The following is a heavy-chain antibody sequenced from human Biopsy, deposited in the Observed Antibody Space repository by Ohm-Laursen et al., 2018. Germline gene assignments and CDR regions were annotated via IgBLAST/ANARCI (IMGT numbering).Heavy chain of an antibody. CDR3: ALQSVAQMKNFDY. CDR1: GFSFTGYY. D-gene: IGHD6-19*01. J-gene: IGHJ4*02. V-gene: IGHV1-2*02. CDR2: ISPKSGDT. Sequence: ASVKVSCKASGFSFTGYYIHWVRQAPGQGLEWMGWISPKSGDTNYAHKFQGNITMTRDTSMSTTYMEMSRLRCDDTAVYYCALQSVAQMKNFDYWGQGTLVTVSS.